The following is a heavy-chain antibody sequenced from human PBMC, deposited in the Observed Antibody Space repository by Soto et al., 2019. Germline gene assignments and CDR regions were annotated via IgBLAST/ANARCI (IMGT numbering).Heavy chain of an antibody. CDR2: IISSSSYI. D-gene: IGHD3-22*01. CDR3: ARAGNNYNSSGYYYVDWFDP. J-gene: IGHJ5*02. Sequence: GRSLKLACSASGFTFSSYSMNWVRQAPGKGLEWVSSIISSSSYIYYADSVKGRFTISRDNAKNSRYLQMNSLRAEDTGVYYCARAGNNYNSSGYYYVDWFDPWGQGTLVTVSS. V-gene: IGHV3-21*01. CDR1: GFTFSSYS.